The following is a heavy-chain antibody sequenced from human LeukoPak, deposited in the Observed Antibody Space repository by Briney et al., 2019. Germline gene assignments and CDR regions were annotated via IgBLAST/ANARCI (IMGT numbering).Heavy chain of an antibody. CDR1: GGTFSSYA. CDR3: ARVFYYGSGSRSTYYFDY. D-gene: IGHD3-10*01. Sequence: SVKVSCKASGGTFSSYAISWVRQAPGQGLEWMGGIIPIFGTANYAQKFQGRVTITANESTSTAYMELSSLRSEDTAVYYCARVFYYGSGSRSTYYFDYWGQGTLVTVSS. CDR2: IIPIFGTA. V-gene: IGHV1-69*01. J-gene: IGHJ4*02.